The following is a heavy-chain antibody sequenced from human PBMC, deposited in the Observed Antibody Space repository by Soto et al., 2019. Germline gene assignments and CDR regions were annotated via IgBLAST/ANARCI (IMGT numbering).Heavy chain of an antibody. CDR3: ARAGTSSYYFDY. V-gene: IGHV3-21*01. CDR2: TTSSGSYM. J-gene: IGHJ4*02. CDR1: GFTFSSYS. Sequence: PGGSLRLSCAASGFTFSSYSMNWVRQAPGKGLEWVSSTTSSGSYMYYADSVKGRFTISRDNAKNSLYLQMNSLRAEDTAVYYCARAGTSSYYFDYWGQGTLVTVSS. D-gene: IGHD2-2*01.